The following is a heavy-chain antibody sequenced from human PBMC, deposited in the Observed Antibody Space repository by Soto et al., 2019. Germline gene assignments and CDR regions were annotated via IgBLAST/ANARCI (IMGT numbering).Heavy chain of an antibody. J-gene: IGHJ6*02. V-gene: IGHV1-69*06. CDR3: ASRRRYCTNGVCYLSGMDV. CDR1: GGTLTTYV. D-gene: IGHD2-8*01. CDR2: SIPIFGTA. Sequence: QVQLVQSGAEVKKPGSSVKVSCKASGGTLTTYVLSWFHRPPGQGLEGWGGSIPIFGTANYAQKFQGRVTITADKSTSTAYMELSSLRSEDTAVYYCASRRRYCTNGVCYLSGMDVWGQGTTVTVSS.